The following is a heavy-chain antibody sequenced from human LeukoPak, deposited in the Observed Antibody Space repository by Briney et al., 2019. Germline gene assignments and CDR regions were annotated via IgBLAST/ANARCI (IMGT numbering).Heavy chain of an antibody. Sequence: GGSLRLSCAASGFTFGSYAMHWVRQAPGQGLEWMGRINPNSGGTNYAQKFQGRVTMTRDTSISTAYMELSRLRSDDTAVYYCALTIEYSSKPDAFDIWGQGTMVTVSS. D-gene: IGHD6-6*01. J-gene: IGHJ3*02. CDR2: INPNSGGT. V-gene: IGHV1-2*06. CDR1: GFTFGSYA. CDR3: ALTIEYSSKPDAFDI.